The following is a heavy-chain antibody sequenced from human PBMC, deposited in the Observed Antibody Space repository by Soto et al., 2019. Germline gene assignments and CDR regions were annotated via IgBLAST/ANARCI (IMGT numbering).Heavy chain of an antibody. D-gene: IGHD3-10*01. CDR2: IYYSGST. J-gene: IGHJ6*02. CDR1: GGSISSYY. CDR3: ARQIAGGDYYGMDV. Sequence: QVQLQESGPGLVKPSETLSLTCTVSGGSISSYYWSWIRQPPGKGLEWIGYIYYSGSTNYNPSLKSRVTLPVDTSKNQFSLKLSSVTAVDTAVYYCARQIAGGDYYGMDVWGQGTTVTVSS. V-gene: IGHV4-59*08.